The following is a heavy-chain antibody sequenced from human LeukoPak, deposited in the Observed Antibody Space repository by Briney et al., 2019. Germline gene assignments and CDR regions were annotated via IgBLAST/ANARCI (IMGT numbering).Heavy chain of an antibody. Sequence: ASVKVSCTASGYTFTGYYMHWVRQAPGQGPEWMGWINPNSGGTNYAQKFQGRVTMTRDTSISTAYMELSRLRSDDTAVYYCARSGSGYRPLDYWGQGTLVTVSS. CDR3: ARSGSGYRPLDY. CDR2: INPNSGGT. J-gene: IGHJ4*02. D-gene: IGHD6-19*01. CDR1: GYTFTGYY. V-gene: IGHV1-2*02.